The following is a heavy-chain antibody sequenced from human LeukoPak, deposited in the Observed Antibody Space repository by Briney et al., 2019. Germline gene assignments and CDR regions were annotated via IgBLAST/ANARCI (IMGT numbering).Heavy chain of an antibody. CDR3: ARGPNFGDYVDFLDS. Sequence: GGSLRLSCAASGFTFSSHWMTWVRLAPGKGLEWVANIKQGGSQKYYVDSVKGRFTISRDDAKSTLFLQMNNLRAEDSALYYCARGPNFGDYVDFLDSWGQGALVTVSS. V-gene: IGHV3-7*01. J-gene: IGHJ4*02. CDR2: IKQGGSQK. D-gene: IGHD4-17*01. CDR1: GFTFSSHW.